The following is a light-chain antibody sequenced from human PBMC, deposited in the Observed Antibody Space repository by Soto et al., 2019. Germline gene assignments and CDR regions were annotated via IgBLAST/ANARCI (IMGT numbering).Light chain of an antibody. V-gene: IGKV1-12*01. CDR2: AAS. CDR3: QQGSSFPWT. J-gene: IGKJ1*01. CDR1: QDVDSW. Sequence: DIQMTHSPSSVSASVGDRVTITCRASQDVDSWLAWYQQKPGKAPKLLIYAASNLQSGVPSRFTGSGSGTDFTVTISSLQPEDFATYYCQQGSSFPWTFGQGTKVDIK.